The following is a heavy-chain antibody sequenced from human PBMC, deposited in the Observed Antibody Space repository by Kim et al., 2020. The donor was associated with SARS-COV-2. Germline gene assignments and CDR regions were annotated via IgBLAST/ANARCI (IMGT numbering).Heavy chain of an antibody. CDR2: ISSSSSYI. CDR3: ARARELLWFGELLPDFDY. J-gene: IGHJ4*02. CDR1: GFTFSSYS. D-gene: IGHD3-10*01. V-gene: IGHV3-21*01. Sequence: GGSLRLSCAASGFTFSSYSMNWVRQAPGKGLEWVSSISSSSSYIYYADSVKGRFTISRDNAKNSLYLQMNSLRAEDTAVYYCARARELLWFGELLPDFDYWGQGTLVTVSS.